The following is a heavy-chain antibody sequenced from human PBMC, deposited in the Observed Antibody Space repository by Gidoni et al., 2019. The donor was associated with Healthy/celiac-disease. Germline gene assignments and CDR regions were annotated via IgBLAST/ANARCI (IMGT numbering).Heavy chain of an antibody. CDR3: AKVALAVAGTAFDY. J-gene: IGHJ4*02. V-gene: IGHV3-9*01. CDR1: GFTFDDYA. CDR2: ISWNSGSI. Sequence: EVQLVESGGGLVQPGRSLRRSCAASGFTFDDYAMHWVRQAPGKGLEWVSGISWNSGSIGYADSVKGRFTISRDNAKNSLYLQMNSLRAEDTALYYCAKVALAVAGTAFDYWGQGTLVTVSS. D-gene: IGHD6-19*01.